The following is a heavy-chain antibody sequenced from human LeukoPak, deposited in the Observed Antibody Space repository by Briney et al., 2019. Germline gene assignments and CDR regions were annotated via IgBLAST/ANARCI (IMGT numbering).Heavy chain of an antibody. CDR1: GYTFTGYY. V-gene: IGHV1-2*02. J-gene: IGHJ4*02. Sequence: GASVKVSCKASGYTFTGYYMHWVRQAPGQGLEWMGWINPNSGGTNYAQKFQGRVTMTRDTSISTAYMELSRLRSDDTAVYYCARDSKLVVVPAAVDYWGQGTLVTVSS. CDR3: ARDSKLVVVPAAVDY. D-gene: IGHD2-2*01. CDR2: INPNSGGT.